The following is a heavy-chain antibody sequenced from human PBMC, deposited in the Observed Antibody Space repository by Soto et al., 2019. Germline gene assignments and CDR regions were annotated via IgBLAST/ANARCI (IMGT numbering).Heavy chain of an antibody. J-gene: IGHJ4*02. CDR3: ARSRVITIFGVVTDPIFDY. CDR2: INPNSGGT. V-gene: IGHV1-2*02. Sequence: GASVKVSCKASGYTFTGYYMHWVRQAPGRGLEWMGWINPNSGGTNYAQKFQGRVTMTRDTSISTAYMELSRLRSDDTAVYYCARSRVITIFGVVTDPIFDYWGQGTLVTVSS. D-gene: IGHD3-3*01. CDR1: GYTFTGYY.